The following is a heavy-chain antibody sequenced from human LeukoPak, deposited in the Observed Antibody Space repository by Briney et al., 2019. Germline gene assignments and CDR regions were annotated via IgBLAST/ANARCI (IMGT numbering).Heavy chain of an antibody. CDR1: GFTFRSYG. J-gene: IGHJ4*02. Sequence: PGGSPRLSCAASGFTFRSYGMNWVRQAPGKGLEWVAVISYDGSNKYYADSVKGRFTLSRDNSKNTLYLQMNSLRTEDTAVYYCAREESFTIGWSVLSDWGQGTLVTVSS. D-gene: IGHD3-3*01. CDR2: ISYDGSNK. V-gene: IGHV3-30*03. CDR3: AREESFTIGWSVLSD.